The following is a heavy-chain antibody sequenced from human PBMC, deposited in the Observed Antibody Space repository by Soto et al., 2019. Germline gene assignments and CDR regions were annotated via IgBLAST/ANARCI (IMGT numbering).Heavy chain of an antibody. V-gene: IGHV3-30-3*01. CDR2: ISYDGSNK. Sequence: QVQLVESGGGVVQPGRSLRLSCAASGFTFSSYAMHWVRQAPGKGLEWVAVISYDGSNKYYADSVKGRFTISRDNSKNTLYLQMNSLRAEDTAVYYCARDKDEQWLVHFSYYYYGMDVWGQGTTVTVSS. D-gene: IGHD6-19*01. J-gene: IGHJ6*02. CDR3: ARDKDEQWLVHFSYYYYGMDV. CDR1: GFTFSSYA.